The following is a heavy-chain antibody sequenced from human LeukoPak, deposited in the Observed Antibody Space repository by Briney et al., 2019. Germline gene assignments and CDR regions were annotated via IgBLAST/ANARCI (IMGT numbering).Heavy chain of an antibody. CDR1: GYTLTELS. CDR3: ASAIQLNDAFDI. V-gene: IGHV1-24*01. D-gene: IGHD2-2*01. J-gene: IGHJ3*02. CDR2: FDPEDGET. Sequence: ASVKVSCKVSGYTLTELSIHWVRQAPGKGLEWMGGFDPEDGETIYAQKFQGRVTMTEDTSTDTAYMELSSLRSEDTAVYYCASAIQLNDAFDIWGQGTMVTVPS.